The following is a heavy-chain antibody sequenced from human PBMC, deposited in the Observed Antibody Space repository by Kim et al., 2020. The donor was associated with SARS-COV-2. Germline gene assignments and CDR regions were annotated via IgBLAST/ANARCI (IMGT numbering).Heavy chain of an antibody. CDR1: GYTFTSYA. CDR2: INAGNGNT. V-gene: IGHV1-3*01. D-gene: IGHD5-18*01. Sequence: ASVKVSCKASGYTFTSYAMHWVRQAPGQRLEWMGWINAGNGNTKYSQKFQGRVTITRDTSVSTAYMELSSLRSEDTAVYYCAREVGGYSYGYFDYWGQGTLVTVSS. J-gene: IGHJ4*02. CDR3: AREVGGYSYGYFDY.